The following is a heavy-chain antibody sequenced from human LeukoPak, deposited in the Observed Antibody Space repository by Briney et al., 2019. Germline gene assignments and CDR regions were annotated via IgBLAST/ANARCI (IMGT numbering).Heavy chain of an antibody. Sequence: PSETLSLTCTVSGDSISSSNSYWGWIRQPPGKGLEWIGSIYYSGNTYYNASLKSRVSISVDTSKSQFSLRLTSVTAADTAVYYCARQTGSGLFILPGGQGTLVTVSS. CDR1: GDSISSSNSY. D-gene: IGHD3/OR15-3a*01. CDR3: ARQTGSGLFILP. CDR2: IYYSGNT. J-gene: IGHJ4*02. V-gene: IGHV4-39*01.